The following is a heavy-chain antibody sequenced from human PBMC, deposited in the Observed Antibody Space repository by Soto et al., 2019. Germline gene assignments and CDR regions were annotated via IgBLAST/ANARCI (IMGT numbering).Heavy chain of an antibody. Sequence: QVQLQESGPGLVKPSQTLSLTCTVSGGSISSGDYYWSWIRQPPGKGLEWIGYIDYSGSTYYNPSLRSRLTTSVDTSKNQFSLKQSSVTAADTAVYYCARGGRTIFGRYFDYWGQGTLVTVSS. CDR3: ARGGRTIFGRYFDY. D-gene: IGHD3-3*01. V-gene: IGHV4-30-4*01. CDR1: GGSISSGDYY. CDR2: IDYSGST. J-gene: IGHJ4*02.